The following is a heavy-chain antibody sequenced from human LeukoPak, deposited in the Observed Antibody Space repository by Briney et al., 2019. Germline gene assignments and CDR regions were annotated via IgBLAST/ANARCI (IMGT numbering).Heavy chain of an antibody. D-gene: IGHD3-3*01. CDR2: IYYSGST. J-gene: IGHJ5*02. CDR1: GGSISSYY. Sequence: SETLSLTCTVSGGSISSYYWSWIRQLPGKGLEWIGYIYYSGSTNYNPSLKSRVTISVDTSKNQFSLKLSSVTAADTAVYYCARQITIFGVVRIGWFDPWGQGTLVTVSS. CDR3: ARQITIFGVVRIGWFDP. V-gene: IGHV4-59*08.